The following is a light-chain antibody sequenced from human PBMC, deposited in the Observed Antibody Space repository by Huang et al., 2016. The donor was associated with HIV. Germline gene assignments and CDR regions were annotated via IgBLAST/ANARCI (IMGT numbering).Light chain of an antibody. CDR3: QQYDTFS. CDR1: RNLTNSQ. CDR2: GAS. J-gene: IGKJ2*01. V-gene: IGKV3-20*01. Sequence: EVVLTQSPGILSLSAGERASLSCRASRNLTNSQLAWYQQKVGQPPRLLVFGASTRVSGRPERFTGGVSGRDFTLSISGLEPDDFATYYCQQYDTFSFGQGTRLE.